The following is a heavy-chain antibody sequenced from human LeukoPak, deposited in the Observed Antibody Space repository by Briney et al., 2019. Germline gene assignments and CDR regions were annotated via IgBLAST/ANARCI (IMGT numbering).Heavy chain of an antibody. Sequence: GASVKVSCKASGYTFTSYGISWVRQVPGQGLEWMGWISAYNGNTNYAQKLQGRVTMTTDTSTSTAYMELRSLRSDDTAVYYCATITMVRGAFDYWGQGALVTVSS. CDR1: GYTFTSYG. J-gene: IGHJ4*02. CDR2: ISAYNGNT. V-gene: IGHV1-18*01. D-gene: IGHD3-10*01. CDR3: ATITMVRGAFDY.